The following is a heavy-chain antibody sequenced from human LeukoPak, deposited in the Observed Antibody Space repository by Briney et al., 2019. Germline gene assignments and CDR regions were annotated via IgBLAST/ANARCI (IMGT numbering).Heavy chain of an antibody. CDR3: ASLGTGIAAAGTRGDDAFDI. CDR2: IYTSGST. CDR1: GGSISSGSYY. V-gene: IGHV4-61*02. J-gene: IGHJ3*02. D-gene: IGHD6-13*01. Sequence: SETLSLTCTVSGGSISSGSYYWSWIRQPAGKGLEWIGRIYTSGSTNYNPSLKSRVTISVDTSKNQFSLKLSSVTAADTAVYYCASLGTGIAAAGTRGDDAFDIWGQGTMVTVSS.